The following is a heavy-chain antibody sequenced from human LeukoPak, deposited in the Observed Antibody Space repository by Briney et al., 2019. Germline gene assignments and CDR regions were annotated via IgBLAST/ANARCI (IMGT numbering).Heavy chain of an antibody. CDR2: IYNSGSS. V-gene: IGHV4-39*01. Sequence: SETLSLTCTVSGVPISSTSRAWGWSRQPPGKGLEWLGNIYNSGSSNYSPSLRSRVSISVDTSKNQFSLRLRSVTAADTAVYYCGRDTHLESWGQGILVTV. CDR1: GVPISSTSRA. J-gene: IGHJ4*02. CDR3: GRDTHLES.